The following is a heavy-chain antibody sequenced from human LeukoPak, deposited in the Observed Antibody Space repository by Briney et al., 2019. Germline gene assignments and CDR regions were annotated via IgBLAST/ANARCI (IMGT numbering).Heavy chain of an antibody. J-gene: IGHJ4*02. Sequence: SQTLSLTCTVSGGSISSGDYYWSWIRQPPGKGLEWIGYIYYSGSTYYNPSLKSRVTISVDTSKNQFSPKLSSVTAADTAVYYCARGHYDFWSGYYTRLAGYYFDYWGQGTLVTVSS. CDR1: GGSISSGDYY. D-gene: IGHD3-3*01. CDR2: IYYSGST. V-gene: IGHV4-30-4*08. CDR3: ARGHYDFWSGYYTRLAGYYFDY.